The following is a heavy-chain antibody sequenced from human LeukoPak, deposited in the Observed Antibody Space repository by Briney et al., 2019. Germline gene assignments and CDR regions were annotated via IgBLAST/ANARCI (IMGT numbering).Heavy chain of an antibody. CDR1: GYTLPELS. J-gene: IGHJ4*02. Sequence: ASVKVSCKVSGYTLPELSIHWVRQAPGKGLEWMGGFHPAVGETIYAQTFQGRLTMPEDTSTDTAYMELSSLRSDDTAMYYCATIGGPYPLVGATEFDYWGQGTLVTVSS. CDR2: FHPAVGET. CDR3: ATIGGPYPLVGATEFDY. D-gene: IGHD1-26*01. V-gene: IGHV1-24*01.